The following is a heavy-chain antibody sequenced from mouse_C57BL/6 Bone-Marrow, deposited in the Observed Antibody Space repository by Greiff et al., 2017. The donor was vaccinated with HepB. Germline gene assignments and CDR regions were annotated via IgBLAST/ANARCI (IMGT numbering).Heavy chain of an antibody. CDR1: GYSITSGYD. Sequence: EVQLMESGPGMVKPSQSLSLTCTVTGYSITSGYDWHWIRHFPGNKLEWMGYISYSGSTNYNPSLKSRISITHDTSKNHFFLKLNSVTTEDTATYYCARALYGYYAMDYWGQGTSVTVSS. V-gene: IGHV3-1*01. D-gene: IGHD1-1*01. J-gene: IGHJ4*01. CDR2: ISYSGST. CDR3: ARALYGYYAMDY.